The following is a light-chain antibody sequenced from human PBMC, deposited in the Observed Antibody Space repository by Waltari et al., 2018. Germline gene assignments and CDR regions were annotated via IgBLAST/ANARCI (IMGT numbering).Light chain of an antibody. CDR1: QGISSY. CDR2: AAS. Sequence: AIRITQSPSSLSASTGDRATLTWRASQGISSYLAWYQQKPGKAPKLLIYAASTLASGVQSRFSGSGSGTDFILTISCLQSEDFATYYCQQYYSYPRTFGQGTKVEIK. J-gene: IGKJ1*01. V-gene: IGKV1-8*01. CDR3: QQYYSYPRT.